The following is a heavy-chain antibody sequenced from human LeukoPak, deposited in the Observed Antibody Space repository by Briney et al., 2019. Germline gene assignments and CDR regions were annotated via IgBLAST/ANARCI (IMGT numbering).Heavy chain of an antibody. CDR1: GFTFSSYS. J-gene: IGHJ3*02. CDR2: ISSSSSYI. Sequence: GGSLRLSCAASGFTFSSYSMNWVRQAPGKGLEWVSSISSSSSYIYYADSVKGRFTISRDNAKNSLYRQMNSLRAEDTAVYYCARKSGGDCYFCAFDIWGQGTMVTVSS. D-gene: IGHD2-21*02. CDR3: ARKSGGDCYFCAFDI. V-gene: IGHV3-21*01.